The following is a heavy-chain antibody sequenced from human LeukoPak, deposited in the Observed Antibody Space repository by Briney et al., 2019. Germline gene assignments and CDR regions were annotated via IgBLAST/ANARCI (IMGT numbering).Heavy chain of an antibody. V-gene: IGHV4-34*01. D-gene: IGHD3-3*01. CDR3: ARERGFWSGYYAYYYYGMDV. Sequence: SETLSLTCAVYGGSFSGYYWSWIRQPPGKGLEWTGEINHSGSTNYNPSLKSRVTISVDTSKNQFSLKLSSVTAADTAVYYCARERGFWSGYYAYYYYGMDVWGQGTTVTVSS. CDR2: INHSGST. J-gene: IGHJ6*02. CDR1: GGSFSGYY.